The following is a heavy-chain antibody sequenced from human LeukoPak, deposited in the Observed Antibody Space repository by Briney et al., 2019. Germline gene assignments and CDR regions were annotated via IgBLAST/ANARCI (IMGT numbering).Heavy chain of an antibody. CDR1: GGSISSYY. D-gene: IGHD1-26*01. Sequence: PSETLSLTCTVSGGSISSYYWSWIREPPGKGLEWIGYIYYSGSTNYNPSLKSRVTISVDTSKNQFSLKLSSVTAADTAVYYCARVPESVGINYFDSWGQGTLVTVSS. CDR2: IYYSGST. CDR3: ARVPESVGINYFDS. V-gene: IGHV4-59*01. J-gene: IGHJ4*02.